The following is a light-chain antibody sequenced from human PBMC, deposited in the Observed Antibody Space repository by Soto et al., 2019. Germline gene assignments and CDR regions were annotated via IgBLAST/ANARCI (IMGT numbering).Light chain of an antibody. J-gene: IGLJ2*01. CDR3: SSDTSSSTLG. CDR1: SSDVGGYNY. V-gene: IGLV2-14*01. CDR2: DDS. Sequence: QSVLTQPASVSGSPGQSITISCTGTSSDVGGYNYVSWYQQHPGKAPKLIIYDDSNRPSGVSNRFSGSKSGNTASLTISGLEAEDEADYYCSSDTSSSTLGLGGGTKLTVL.